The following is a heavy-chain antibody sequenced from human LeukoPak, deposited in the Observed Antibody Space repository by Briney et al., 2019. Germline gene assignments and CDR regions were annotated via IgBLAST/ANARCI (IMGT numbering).Heavy chain of an antibody. Sequence: SETLSLTCAVYGGSFSGYYWSWIRQPPGKGLEWIGEINHSGSTNYNPSLKSRVTISVDTSKNQFSLKLSSVTAPDTAVYYCARQSRAAARDHWGQGTLVTVSS. V-gene: IGHV4-34*01. CDR1: GGSFSGYY. CDR3: ARQSRAAARDH. D-gene: IGHD6-13*01. CDR2: INHSGST. J-gene: IGHJ4*02.